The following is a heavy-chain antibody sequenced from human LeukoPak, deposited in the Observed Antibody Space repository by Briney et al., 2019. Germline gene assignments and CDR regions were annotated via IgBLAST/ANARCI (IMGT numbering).Heavy chain of an antibody. CDR2: ISSSGSTI. D-gene: IGHD6-19*01. J-gene: IGHJ4*02. Sequence: GGSLRLSCAASGFTFSSYEMNWVRQAPGKGLEWVSYISSSGSTIYYADSVKGRSTISRDNAKNSLYLQMNSLRAEDTAVYYCARDHGYSSGWYPNWGQGTLVTVSS. CDR3: ARDHGYSSGWYPN. V-gene: IGHV3-48*03. CDR1: GFTFSSYE.